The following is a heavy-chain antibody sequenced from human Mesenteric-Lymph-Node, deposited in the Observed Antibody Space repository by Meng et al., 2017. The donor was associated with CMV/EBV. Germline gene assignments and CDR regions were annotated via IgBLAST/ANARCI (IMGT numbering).Heavy chain of an antibody. V-gene: IGHV4-31*02. CDR2: IYYSGST. J-gene: IGHJ4*02. CDR3: ARAARPTSANKYGCFDY. D-gene: IGHD6-6*01. Sequence: SISSGGYYWRWIRQHPGKGLEWIGYIYYSGSTYYNPSLKSRVTILVDTSKNQFSLKLNSVTAADTAVYYCARAARPTSANKYGCFDYWGQGTLVTVSS. CDR1: SISSGGYY.